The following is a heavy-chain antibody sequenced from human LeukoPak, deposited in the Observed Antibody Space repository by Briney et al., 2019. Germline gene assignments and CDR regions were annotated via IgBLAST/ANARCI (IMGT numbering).Heavy chain of an antibody. V-gene: IGHV4-34*01. CDR2: INHSGST. D-gene: IGHD6-6*01. J-gene: IGHJ4*02. CDR1: GGSFSGYY. Sequence: SETLSLTCAVYGGSFSGYYWSWIRQPPGKGLEWIGEINHSGSTNYNPFLKSRVTISVDTSKNQFSLKLSSVTAADTAVYYCARGGFEEQLPLDYWGQGTLVTVSS. CDR3: ARGGFEEQLPLDY.